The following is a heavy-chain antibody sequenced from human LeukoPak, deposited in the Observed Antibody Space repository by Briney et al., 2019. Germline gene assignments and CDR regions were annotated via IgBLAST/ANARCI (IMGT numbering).Heavy chain of an antibody. V-gene: IGHV3-48*04. J-gene: IGHJ4*02. CDR3: ARAPTGFIPGN. CDR1: GFTFSSYS. Sequence: GGSLRLSCAASGFTFSSYSMNWVRQAPGKGLEWVSYISSSGTTIYYADSVMGRFTISRDNAKNSLYLQMNSLRAEDTAVYYCARAPTGFIPGNWGQGTLVTVSS. D-gene: IGHD3-9*01. CDR2: ISSSGTTI.